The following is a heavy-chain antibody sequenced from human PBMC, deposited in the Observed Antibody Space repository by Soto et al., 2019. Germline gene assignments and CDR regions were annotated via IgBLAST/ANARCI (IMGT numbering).Heavy chain of an antibody. J-gene: IGHJ5*02. D-gene: IGHD3-22*01. V-gene: IGHV4-59*01. CDR3: ARGHYYDSGDRWFDP. CDR2: IYYSGST. Sequence: SETLSLTXTVSGGSISSYYWSWIRQPPGKGLEWIGYIYYSGSTNYNPSLKSRVTISVDTAKNTLYLQMNSLRAGATAVFYCARGHYYDSGDRWFDPWGQGTLVTV. CDR1: GGSISSYY.